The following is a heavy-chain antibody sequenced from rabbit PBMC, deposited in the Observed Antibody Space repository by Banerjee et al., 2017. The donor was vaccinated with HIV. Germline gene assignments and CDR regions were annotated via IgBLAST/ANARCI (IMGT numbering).Heavy chain of an antibody. Sequence: QEQLEESGGGLVQPEGSLTLTCKASGFSFSSYYMSWVRQAPGRGLEWIGCIHAADGRTEYASWAKGRFTISKTSSTTVTLQVTSLTAADTATYFCARSVSGEWYFGLWGPGTQVTVS. CDR1: GFSFSSYYM. CDR3: ARSVSGEWYFGL. V-gene: IGHV1S45*01. D-gene: IGHD1-1*01. CDR2: IHAADGRT. J-gene: IGHJ4*01.